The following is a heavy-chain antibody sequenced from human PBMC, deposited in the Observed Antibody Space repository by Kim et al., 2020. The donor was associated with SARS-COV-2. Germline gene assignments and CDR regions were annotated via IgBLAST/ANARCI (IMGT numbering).Heavy chain of an antibody. Sequence: SETLSLTCAISDSFITSSNWWGWIRKPPGKGLEWIGNIYFSGANDYNPSLKSRVAISVDMFKNHFSLTLNSVTAVDTAVYYCVRIKGGDYGPGSFGHSWFDPRGQGIMVTVAS. CDR2: IYFSGAN. V-gene: IGHV4-28*01. CDR1: DSFITSSNW. J-gene: IGHJ5*02. D-gene: IGHD3-10*01. CDR3: VRIKGGDYGPGSFGHSWFDP.